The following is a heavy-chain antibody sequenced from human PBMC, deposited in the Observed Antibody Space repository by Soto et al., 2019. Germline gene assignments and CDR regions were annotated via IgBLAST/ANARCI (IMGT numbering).Heavy chain of an antibody. CDR1: GGSFSGYY. CDR3: AIGAGFGELLPFDY. V-gene: IGHV4-34*01. CDR2: INHSGST. D-gene: IGHD3-10*01. J-gene: IGHJ4*02. Sequence: SETLSLTCAVYGGSFSGYYWRWIRQPPEKVLEWIGEINHSGSTNYNPSLKSRVTISVDTSKNQFTLKLSSVTAADTAVYYCAIGAGFGELLPFDYWGQGTQVTVSS.